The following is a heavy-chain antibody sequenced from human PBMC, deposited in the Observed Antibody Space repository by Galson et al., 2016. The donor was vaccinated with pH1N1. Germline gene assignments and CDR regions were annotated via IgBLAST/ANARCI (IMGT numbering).Heavy chain of an antibody. CDR2: IYTGGST. CDR1: GFTVSTNY. Sequence: SLRLSCAASGFTVSTNYMSWVRQAPGKGLEWVSLIYTGGSTYYADSVKGRFTISRDNSKNTLYLQMNSLRAEDTAVYYCAKDIGYCSSTSCQYYYYYGMDVWGQGTTVTVSS. D-gene: IGHD2-2*01. CDR3: AKDIGYCSSTSCQYYYYYGMDV. V-gene: IGHV3-53*01. J-gene: IGHJ6*02.